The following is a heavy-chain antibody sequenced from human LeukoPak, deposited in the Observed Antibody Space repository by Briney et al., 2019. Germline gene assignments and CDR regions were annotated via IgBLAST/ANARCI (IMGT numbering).Heavy chain of an antibody. CDR2: IRYDGNDK. V-gene: IGHV3-30*02. Sequence: GGSLRLSCAASGFTFSSYGMHWVRQVPGKGLEWVAFIRYDGNDKYYADSVKGRFTISRDNSKNTLYLQMNSLRDEDTAVYYCTTSYSSSWYASGTDYWGQGTLVTVSS. CDR1: GFTFSSYG. CDR3: TTSYSSSWYASGTDY. D-gene: IGHD6-13*01. J-gene: IGHJ4*02.